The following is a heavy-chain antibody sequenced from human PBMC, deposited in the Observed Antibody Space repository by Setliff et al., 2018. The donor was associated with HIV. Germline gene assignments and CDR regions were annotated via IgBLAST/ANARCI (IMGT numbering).Heavy chain of an antibody. Sequence: PSETLSLTCAVSGYSISSGYYWGWIRQSPGKGLEWIGSMYHSGSTHYNPSLKSRVTISVDTSKNQFSLKLSSVTAADTAVYYCARHSGGSFYNFWSGDYYYGMDVWGQGTTVTVSS. J-gene: IGHJ6*02. CDR3: ARHSGGSFYNFWSGDYYYGMDV. V-gene: IGHV4-38-2*01. CDR2: MYHSGST. CDR1: GYSISSGYY. D-gene: IGHD3-3*01.